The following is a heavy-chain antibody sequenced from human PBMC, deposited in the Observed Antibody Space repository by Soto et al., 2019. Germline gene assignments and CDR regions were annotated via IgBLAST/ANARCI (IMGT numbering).Heavy chain of an antibody. Sequence: QVHLVQSGGGVVQPGRSLRLSCAASGFSFSDYGMHWVRQAPGKGLEWLAIIWYDGSKKYYADSVRGRFTISRDNSKNTLFLQLSSLRVEDTAVYYCARGWFRSGGDFDTWGQGTLVTVSS. D-gene: IGHD6-19*01. CDR1: GFSFSDYG. CDR2: IWYDGSKK. J-gene: IGHJ4*02. CDR3: ARGWFRSGGDFDT. V-gene: IGHV3-33*01.